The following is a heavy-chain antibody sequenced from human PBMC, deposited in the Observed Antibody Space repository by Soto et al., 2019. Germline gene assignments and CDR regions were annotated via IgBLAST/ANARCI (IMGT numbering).Heavy chain of an antibody. D-gene: IGHD2-21*01. CDR1: GDTFTSYG. J-gene: IGHJ4*02. V-gene: IGHV1-18*04. Sequence: ASVKVSCQASGDTFTSYGISWVLHAPRQGLEWMGWISAYNGNTNYAQKLQGRVTMTTDTSTSTAYMELRSLRSDDTAVYYCARQTTYCGGDCYDYWGQGTLVTVSS. CDR3: ARQTTYCGGDCYDY. CDR2: ISAYNGNT.